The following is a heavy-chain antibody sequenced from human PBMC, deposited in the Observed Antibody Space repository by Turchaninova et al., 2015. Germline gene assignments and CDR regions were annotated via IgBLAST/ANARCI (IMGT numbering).Heavy chain of an antibody. CDR2: IEGDEGK. V-gene: IGHV2-70*04. D-gene: IGHD6-13*01. CDR3: ARTAAAGQGYFQH. J-gene: IGHJ1*01. Sequence: FSGFSLSTSEMRVSWIRQSPGKALEWLARIEGDEGKFYSTSLKTTLTISKDTAKNQVVLIMTHKEPVDTATYYCARTAAAGQGYFQHWGQGTLVTVSS. CDR1: GFSLSTSEMR.